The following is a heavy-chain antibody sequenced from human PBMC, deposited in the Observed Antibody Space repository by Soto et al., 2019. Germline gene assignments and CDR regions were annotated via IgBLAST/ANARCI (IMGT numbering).Heavy chain of an antibody. D-gene: IGHD3-10*01. CDR3: ARRFTARSITMVRGEAYNGMDV. CDR1: GGSFSGYY. Sequence: PSETLSLTCAVYGGSFSGYYWSWIRQPPGKGLEWIGEINHSGSTNYNPSLKSRVTISVDTSKNQFSLKLSSVTAADTAVDYCARRFTARSITMVRGEAYNGMDVWGQGTTVTVSS. CDR2: INHSGST. V-gene: IGHV4-34*01. J-gene: IGHJ6*02.